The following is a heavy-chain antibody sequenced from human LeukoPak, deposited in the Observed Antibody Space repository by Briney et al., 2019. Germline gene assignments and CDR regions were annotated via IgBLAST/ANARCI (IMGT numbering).Heavy chain of an antibody. CDR3: ARQGGYYYDSSGYRPYYFDY. CDR2: IYYSGST. Sequence: SETLSLNCTVSGGSISSSSYYWGWIRQPPGKGLEWIGSIYYSGSTYYNPSLKSRVTISVDTSKNQFSLKLSSVTAADTAVYYCARQGGYYYDSSGYRPYYFDYWGQGALVTVSS. D-gene: IGHD3-22*01. V-gene: IGHV4-39*01. CDR1: GGSISSSSYY. J-gene: IGHJ4*02.